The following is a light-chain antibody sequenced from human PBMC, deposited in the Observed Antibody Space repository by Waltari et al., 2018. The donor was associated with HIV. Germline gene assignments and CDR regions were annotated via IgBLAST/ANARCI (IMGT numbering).Light chain of an antibody. CDR1: LTVLDTSNNKNY. CDR2: LPT. J-gene: IGKJ4*01. V-gene: IGKV4-1*01. Sequence: DIVMTQSPDVLTVSLGERATITCNCSLTVLDTSNNKNYLAWYQQKLGQPPRLLLILPTTRESGVPDRFSGGGSETHFSLTISTLLAEDVGTYYFQQYYSTPLTFGGGT. CDR3: QQYYSTPLT.